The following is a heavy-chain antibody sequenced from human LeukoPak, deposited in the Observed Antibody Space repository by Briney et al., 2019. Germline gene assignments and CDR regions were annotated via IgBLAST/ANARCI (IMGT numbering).Heavy chain of an antibody. CDR2: ISAYNGNT. V-gene: IGHV1-18*01. Sequence: ASVKVSCKASGYTFPNYGISWVRQAPGQGLEWMGWISAYNGNTIYAQKLQGRVTMTTDTSTSTAYTEMRSLRSDDTAVYYCARDGHRRYYYGSSGREDVFDIWGQGTVVTVSS. CDR1: GYTFPNYG. J-gene: IGHJ3*02. D-gene: IGHD3-22*01. CDR3: ARDGHRRYYYGSSGREDVFDI.